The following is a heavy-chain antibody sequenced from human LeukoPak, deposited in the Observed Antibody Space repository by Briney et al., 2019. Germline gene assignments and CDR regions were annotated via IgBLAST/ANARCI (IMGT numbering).Heavy chain of an antibody. CDR1: GYTFTSYV. D-gene: IGHD1-26*01. Sequence: ASVKVSCKASGYTFTSYVMNWVRQAPGQGLEWMGWISAYNGNTNYAQKLQGRVTMTTDTSTSTAYMELRSLRSDDTAVYYCARNTQWEPLVWTDYWGQGTLVTVSS. V-gene: IGHV1-18*01. J-gene: IGHJ4*02. CDR3: ARNTQWEPLVWTDY. CDR2: ISAYNGNT.